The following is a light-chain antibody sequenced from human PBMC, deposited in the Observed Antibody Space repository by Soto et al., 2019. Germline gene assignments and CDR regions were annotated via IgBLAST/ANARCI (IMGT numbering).Light chain of an antibody. J-gene: IGKJ4*01. V-gene: IGKV1-5*03. Sequence: DIQMTQSPSTLSASVGDRVTITCRASQSISSWLAWYQQKPGKAPKLLIYKASSLESGVPSRFSGSGSGTDFTLTISILQPDDFATYYCQQYNSYSVTFGGGTKVEIK. CDR3: QQYNSYSVT. CDR2: KAS. CDR1: QSISSW.